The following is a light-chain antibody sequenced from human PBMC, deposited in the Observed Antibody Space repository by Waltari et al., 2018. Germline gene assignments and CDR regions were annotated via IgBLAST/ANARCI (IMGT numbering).Light chain of an antibody. CDR1: QDISNY. CDR3: QQYDNLPYT. CDR2: DAS. Sequence: DIQMTQSPPSLTAFVGDRVTITCQVSQDISNYLSWYQRKPGKAPEVLIYDASNLERGVTSRFSGGGSGKHFTFTISSLQPEDIGTYYCQQYDNLPYTFGRGTKVEV. J-gene: IGKJ2*01. V-gene: IGKV1-33*01.